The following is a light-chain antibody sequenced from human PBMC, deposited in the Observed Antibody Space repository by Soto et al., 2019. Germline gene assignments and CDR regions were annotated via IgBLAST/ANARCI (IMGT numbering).Light chain of an antibody. CDR3: QQYGSSWT. V-gene: IGKV3-20*01. Sequence: EIVLTQSPGTLSLSPGERATLSCRASQSGSTNYIAWYQQKPGQAPRLLIYSTSNRATGIPDRVSGSGSGTDFTLTISSLEPEEFAVYYCQQYGSSWTFGQGTKVEIK. J-gene: IGKJ1*01. CDR1: QSGSTNY. CDR2: STS.